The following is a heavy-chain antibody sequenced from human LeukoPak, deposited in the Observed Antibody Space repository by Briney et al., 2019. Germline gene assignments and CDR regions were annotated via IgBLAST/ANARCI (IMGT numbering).Heavy chain of an antibody. V-gene: IGHV3-23*01. Sequence: GGSLRLSCAASGFAFSSYAMSWVRQAPGKGLEWVSAISGSGGSTYCADSVKGRFTISRDNSKNTLDLQMNSLRAEDTAEYYCVKDRCGTTCYSDFDSWGQGTLVTVSS. CDR3: VKDRCGTTCYSDFDS. CDR2: ISGSGGST. J-gene: IGHJ4*02. D-gene: IGHD2-15*01. CDR1: GFAFSSYA.